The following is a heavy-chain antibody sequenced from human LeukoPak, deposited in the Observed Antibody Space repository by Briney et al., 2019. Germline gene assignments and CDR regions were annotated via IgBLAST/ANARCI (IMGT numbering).Heavy chain of an antibody. CDR1: GGSISSYY. D-gene: IGHD3-16*01. V-gene: IGHV4-59*08. CDR3: ARLKYYFDY. CDR2: IYYSGST. Sequence: SETLSLTCTVSGGSISSYYWSWIRQPPGKGLEWIGYIYYSGSTNYNPSPKSRVTISVDTSKNQFSLKLSSVTAADTAVYYCARLKYYFDYWGQGTLVTVSS. J-gene: IGHJ4*02.